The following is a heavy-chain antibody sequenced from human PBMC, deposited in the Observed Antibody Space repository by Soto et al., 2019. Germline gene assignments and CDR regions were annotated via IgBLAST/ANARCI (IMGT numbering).Heavy chain of an antibody. Sequence: EVQLLESGGGLVQPGGFLRLSCAASGFTFSSYAMSWVRQAPGKGLERVSVISGSGGSTYYADSVKGRFTISRDNSKNTLNLQMNSLRAEDTAVYYCARRGSGSYYDYWGQGTLVTVSS. CDR2: ISGSGGST. J-gene: IGHJ4*02. D-gene: IGHD1-26*01. CDR1: GFTFSSYA. CDR3: ARRGSGSYYDY. V-gene: IGHV3-23*01.